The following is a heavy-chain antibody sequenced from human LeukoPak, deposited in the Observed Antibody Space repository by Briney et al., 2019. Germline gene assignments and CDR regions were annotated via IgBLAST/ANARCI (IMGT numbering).Heavy chain of an antibody. CDR1: GGSFSGYY. D-gene: IGHD2-2*02. J-gene: IGHJ5*02. V-gene: IGHV4-34*01. CDR2: INHSGST. Sequence: PSETLSLTCAVYGGSFSGYYWSWTRQPPGKGLEWIGEINHSGSTNYNPSLKSRVTISVDTSKNQFSLKLSSVTAADTAVYYCAREREDIVVVPAAIRRDWFDPWGQGTLVTVSS. CDR3: AREREDIVVVPAAIRRDWFDP.